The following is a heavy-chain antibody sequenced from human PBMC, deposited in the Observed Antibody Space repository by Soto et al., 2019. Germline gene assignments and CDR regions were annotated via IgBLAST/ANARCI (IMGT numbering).Heavy chain of an antibody. CDR1: GFTFSNAW. CDR2: IKSKTDGGTT. J-gene: IGHJ6*02. V-gene: IGHV3-15*07. D-gene: IGHD3-3*01. CDR3: TTNNPPTYYDFLSGYFWDYYYYGMDV. Sequence: GGSLRLSCAASGFTFSNAWMNWVRQAPGKGLEWVGRIKSKTDGGTTDYAAPVKGRFTISRDDSKNTLYLQMNSLKTEDTAVYYCTTNNPPTYYDFLSGYFWDYYYYGMDVWGQGTTVTVSS.